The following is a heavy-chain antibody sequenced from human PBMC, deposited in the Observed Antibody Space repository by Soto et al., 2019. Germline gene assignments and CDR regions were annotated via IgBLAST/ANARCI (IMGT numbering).Heavy chain of an antibody. J-gene: IGHJ4*02. CDR2: IKQDGSEK. Sequence: GGSLRLSCAASGFTFSSYWMSWVRQSPGKGLEWVANIKQDGSEKYYVDSVKGRFTISRDNAKNSLYLQMNSLRAEDTAVYYCARDDGITFGGVIDPAHFDYWGQGTLVTVSS. CDR1: GFTFSSYW. V-gene: IGHV3-7*03. CDR3: ARDDGITFGGVIDPAHFDY. D-gene: IGHD3-16*02.